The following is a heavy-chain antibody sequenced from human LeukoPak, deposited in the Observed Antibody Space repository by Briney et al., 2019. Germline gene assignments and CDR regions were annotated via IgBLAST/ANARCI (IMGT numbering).Heavy chain of an antibody. Sequence: ASVKVSCKASGYTFSDYYMHWVRQAPGQGLEWMGWINANNGGTKYAQKFQGRVTMTRDTSIGTACMELSRLRSDDTAVYYCARAAHWTFDYWGQGALVTVSS. CDR2: INANNGGT. CDR3: ARAAHWTFDY. J-gene: IGHJ4*02. CDR1: GYTFSDYY. D-gene: IGHD1-1*01. V-gene: IGHV1-2*02.